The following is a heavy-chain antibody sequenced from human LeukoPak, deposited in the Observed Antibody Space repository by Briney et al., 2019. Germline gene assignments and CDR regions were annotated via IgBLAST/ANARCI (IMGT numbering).Heavy chain of an antibody. D-gene: IGHD6-19*01. Sequence: PSQTLSLTCTVSGGSISSGGYYWSWIRQHPGKGLEWIGYIYYSGSTYYNPSLKSRVTISVDTSKDQFSLKLSSVTAADTAVYYCARDYYRIAVANRLADDHNWFDPWGQGTLVTVSS. J-gene: IGHJ5*02. CDR2: IYYSGST. CDR1: GGSISSGGYY. V-gene: IGHV4-31*03. CDR3: ARDYYRIAVANRLADDHNWFDP.